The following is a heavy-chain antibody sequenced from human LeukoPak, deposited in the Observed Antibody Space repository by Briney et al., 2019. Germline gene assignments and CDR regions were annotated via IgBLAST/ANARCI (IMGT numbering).Heavy chain of an antibody. CDR3: ARDMSQLAGAFDI. CDR1: GGSISSSNW. D-gene: IGHD6-6*01. J-gene: IGHJ3*02. Sequence: PSGTLSLTCAVSGGSISSSNWWSWVRQPPGKGLEWIGEIYHSGSTDYNPSLKSRVTISVDKSKNQFSLKLSSVTAADTAVYYCARDMSQLAGAFDIWGQGTMVTVSS. CDR2: IYHSGST. V-gene: IGHV4-4*02.